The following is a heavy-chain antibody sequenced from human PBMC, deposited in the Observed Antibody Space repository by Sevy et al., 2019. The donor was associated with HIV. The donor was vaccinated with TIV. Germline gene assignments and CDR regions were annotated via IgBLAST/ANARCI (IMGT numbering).Heavy chain of an antibody. Sequence: GGSLRLSCAASGFTFSSCSMNWVRQAPGKGLEWVSFISSSSSYIYYADSVKGRFTISRDNAKNSLYLQMNSLRAEDTAVYYCARGRLPSMVRGRGDFDYWGQGTLVTVSS. J-gene: IGHJ4*02. CDR1: GFTFSSCS. CDR3: ARGRLPSMVRGRGDFDY. V-gene: IGHV3-21*01. D-gene: IGHD3-10*01. CDR2: ISSSSSYI.